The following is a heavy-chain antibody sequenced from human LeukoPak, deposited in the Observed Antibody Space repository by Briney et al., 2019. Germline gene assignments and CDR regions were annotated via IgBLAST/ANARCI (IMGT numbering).Heavy chain of an antibody. CDR3: ARGPSMVPNHFDY. CDR1: GFTVSSNY. D-gene: IGHD3-10*01. Sequence: GGSLRLSCAASGFTVSSNYMSWVRQAPGKGLEWVSVIYSDGSTYYADSVKGRFTISRDNSKNTLYLQMNSLRAEDTAVYYCARGPSMVPNHFDYWGQGTLVTVSS. V-gene: IGHV3-53*01. CDR2: IYSDGST. J-gene: IGHJ4*02.